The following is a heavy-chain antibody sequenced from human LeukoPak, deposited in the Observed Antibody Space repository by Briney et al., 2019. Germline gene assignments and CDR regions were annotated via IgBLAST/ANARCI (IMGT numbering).Heavy chain of an antibody. D-gene: IGHD6-19*01. CDR1: GGTFSSYA. V-gene: IGHV1-69*04. J-gene: IGHJ4*02. CDR3: ARGPLAVAAWFDY. Sequence: SVKVSCKASGGTFSSYAISWVRQAPGQGLEWMGRIIPILGIANYAQKFQGRVTITADKSTSTAYMELSSLRSEDTAVYYCARGPLAVAAWFDYWGQGALVTVSS. CDR2: IIPILGIA.